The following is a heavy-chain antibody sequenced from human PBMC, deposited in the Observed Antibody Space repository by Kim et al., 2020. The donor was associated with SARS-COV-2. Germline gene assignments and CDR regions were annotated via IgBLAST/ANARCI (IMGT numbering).Heavy chain of an antibody. V-gene: IGHV3-33*01. Sequence: GGSLRLSCAASGFTFSSYGMHWVRQAPGKGLEWVAVIWYDGSNKYYADSVKGRFTISRDNSKNTLYLQMNSLRAEDTAVYYCARGRCSSTSCYGLMDVWGQGTTVTVSS. CDR2: IWYDGSNK. CDR1: GFTFSSYG. D-gene: IGHD2-2*01. CDR3: ARGRCSSTSCYGLMDV. J-gene: IGHJ6*02.